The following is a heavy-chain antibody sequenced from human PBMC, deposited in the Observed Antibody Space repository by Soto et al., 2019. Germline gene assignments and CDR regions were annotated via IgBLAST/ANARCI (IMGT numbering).Heavy chain of an antibody. J-gene: IGHJ6*02. Sequence: GGSLILSCAASGFTFSDYYMSWIRQAPGKGLEWVSYISSSSSYTNYADSVKGRFTISRDNAKNSLYLQMSSLRSEDTAVYYCARDRPGGEGGDYYYYYGMDVWGQGTTVTVSS. CDR3: ARDRPGGEGGDYYYYYGMDV. CDR2: ISSSSSYT. CDR1: GFTFSDYY. D-gene: IGHD2-2*01. V-gene: IGHV3-11*05.